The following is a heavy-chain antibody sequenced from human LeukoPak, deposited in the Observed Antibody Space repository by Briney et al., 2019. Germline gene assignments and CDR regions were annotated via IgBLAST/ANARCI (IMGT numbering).Heavy chain of an antibody. Sequence: GGSLRLSCAASGFTFSSYSMNWVRQAPGKGLEWVSYISSSSSTIYYADSVKGRFTISRDNAKNSLYLQMNSLRAEDTAVYYCASTIFRVYYYYGMDVWGQGTTVTVSS. D-gene: IGHD3-3*01. J-gene: IGHJ6*02. CDR3: ASTIFRVYYYYGMDV. CDR2: ISSSSSTI. CDR1: GFTFSSYS. V-gene: IGHV3-48*01.